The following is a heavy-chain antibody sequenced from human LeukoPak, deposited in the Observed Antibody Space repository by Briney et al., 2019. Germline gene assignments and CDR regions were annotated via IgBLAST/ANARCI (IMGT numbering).Heavy chain of an antibody. V-gene: IGHV4-39*07. Sequence: SETLSLTCTVSGGSISSSSYYWGWIRQPPGKGPEWIGSIYYSGSTYYNPSLKSRVTISVDTSKNQFSLKLSSVTAADTAVYYCARLGYSYGYNYWGQGTLVTVSS. CDR1: GGSISSSSYY. D-gene: IGHD5-18*01. CDR2: IYYSGST. J-gene: IGHJ4*02. CDR3: ARLGYSYGYNY.